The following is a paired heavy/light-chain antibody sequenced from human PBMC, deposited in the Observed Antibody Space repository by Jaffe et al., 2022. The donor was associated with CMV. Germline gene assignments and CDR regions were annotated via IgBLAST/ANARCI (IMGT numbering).Heavy chain of an antibody. V-gene: IGHV5-51*01. D-gene: IGHD3-10*01. Sequence: EVQLVQSGAEVKKPGESLKISCKGSGYSFTSYWIGWVRQMPGKGLEWMGIIYPGDSDTRYSPSFQGQVTISADKSISTAYLQWSSLKASDTAMYYCARHLVGGYYGSGSPFTHPHDAFDIWGQGTMVTVSS. CDR1: GYSFTSYW. CDR3: ARHLVGGYYGSGSPFTHPHDAFDI. J-gene: IGHJ3*02. CDR2: IYPGDSDT.
Light chain of an antibody. CDR2: GAS. CDR1: QSVSSSY. Sequence: EIVLTQSPGTLSLSPGERATLSCRASQSVSSSYLAWYQQKPGQAPRLLIYGASSRATGIPDRFSGSGSGTDFTLTISRLEPEDFAVYYCQQYGSSTITFGQGTRLEIK. J-gene: IGKJ5*01. V-gene: IGKV3-20*01. CDR3: QQYGSSTIT.